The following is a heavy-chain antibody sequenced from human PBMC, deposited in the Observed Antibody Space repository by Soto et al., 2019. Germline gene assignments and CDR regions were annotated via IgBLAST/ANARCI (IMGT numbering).Heavy chain of an antibody. Sequence: PSETLCLTCTVSGGSLSSRPYFWGWIRQPPGKGLEWIASVSYSGGTYYNPSLKSRVTISVDTSKKQFSLNLTSVTAADTAFYYCSRRAPEGFDPWGQGTQVTLSS. CDR3: SRRAPEGFDP. CDR2: VSYSGGT. CDR1: GGSLSSRPYF. J-gene: IGHJ5*02. V-gene: IGHV4-39*01.